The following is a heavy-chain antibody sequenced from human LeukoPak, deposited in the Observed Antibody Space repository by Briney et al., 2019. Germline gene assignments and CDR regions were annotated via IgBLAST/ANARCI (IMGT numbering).Heavy chain of an antibody. J-gene: IGHJ4*02. CDR2: ISYDGSNK. CDR3: TGLQFDY. CDR1: GFTFSSYG. Sequence: GGSLRLSCAASGFTFSSYGMHWVRQAPGKGLEWVAVISYDGSNKYYADSVKGRFTISRDNSKNTLYLQMNSLRAEDTAVYYRTGLQFDYWGQGTLVTVSS. V-gene: IGHV3-30*03.